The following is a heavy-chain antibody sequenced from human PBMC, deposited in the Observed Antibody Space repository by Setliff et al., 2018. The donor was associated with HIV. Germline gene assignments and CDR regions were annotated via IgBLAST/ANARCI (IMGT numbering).Heavy chain of an antibody. Sequence: SETLSLTCGVSGYSLTSGYYWGWIRQPPGKGLEWIGSIHDSGRTYYNPSLKSRVTISVDTSKNQFSLKLNSVTAADTAVYYCARRILDYDSSGYYSGGAFDIWGQGTMVTVSS. J-gene: IGHJ3*02. D-gene: IGHD3-22*01. V-gene: IGHV4-38-2*01. CDR3: ARRILDYDSSGYYSGGAFDI. CDR1: GYSLTSGYY. CDR2: IHDSGRT.